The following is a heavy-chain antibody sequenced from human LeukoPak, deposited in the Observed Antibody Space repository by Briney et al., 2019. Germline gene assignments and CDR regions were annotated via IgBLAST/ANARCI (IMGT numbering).Heavy chain of an antibody. V-gene: IGHV3-21*01. CDR1: GFTFSSYS. CDR3: ARLNDFGRIFDY. CDR2: ISSTSTYI. J-gene: IGHJ4*02. D-gene: IGHD3-3*01. Sequence: GGSLRLSCAASGFTFSSYSMVWVRQAPGKGLEWVSSISSTSTYIFYANSLKGRFTISRDNAKNSLYLQMNSLRAEDTAVYFCARLNDFGRIFDYWGQGTRVTVSS.